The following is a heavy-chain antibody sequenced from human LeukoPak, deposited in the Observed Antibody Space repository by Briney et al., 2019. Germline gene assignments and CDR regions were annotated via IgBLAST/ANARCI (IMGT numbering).Heavy chain of an antibody. J-gene: IGHJ3*01. V-gene: IGHV4-39*01. Sequence: PSETLSLTCTVSGDSFSSTSYYGGWLRQPPGKGLEWIGNIYYTGSTYYNPSLKSRVSMSVDTSKNQFSLNLISVTAADTAVYFCARRPNLPADYGDYWRFDVWGQGRRVTVSS. CDR3: ARRPNLPADYGDYWRFDV. CDR2: IYYTGST. CDR1: GDSFSSTSYY. D-gene: IGHD4-17*01.